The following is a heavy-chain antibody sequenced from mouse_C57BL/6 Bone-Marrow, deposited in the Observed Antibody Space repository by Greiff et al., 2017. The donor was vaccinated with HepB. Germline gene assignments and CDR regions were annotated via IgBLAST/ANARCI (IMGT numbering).Heavy chain of an antibody. Sequence: VKLQESGAELARPGASVKLSCKASGYTFTSYGISWVKQRTGQGLEWIGEIYPRSGNTYYNEKFKGKATLTADKSSSTAYMELRSLTSEDSAVYFCHYYYGSTPFAYWGQGTLVTVSA. V-gene: IGHV1-81*01. CDR2: IYPRSGNT. J-gene: IGHJ3*01. CDR3: HYYYGSTPFAY. CDR1: GYTFTSYG. D-gene: IGHD1-1*01.